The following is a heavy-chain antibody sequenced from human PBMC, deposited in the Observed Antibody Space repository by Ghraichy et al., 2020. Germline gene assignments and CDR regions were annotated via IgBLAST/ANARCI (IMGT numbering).Heavy chain of an antibody. D-gene: IGHD3-22*01. CDR2: INPNSGGT. Sequence: ASVKVSCKASGYTFTGYYMHWVRQAPGQGLEWMGWINPNSGGTNYAQKFQGRVTMTRDTSISTAYMELSRLRSDDTAVYYCARVTLGGGYDSSQLGFDYWGQGTLVTVSS. V-gene: IGHV1-2*02. CDR1: GYTFTGYY. J-gene: IGHJ4*02. CDR3: ARVTLGGGYDSSQLGFDY.